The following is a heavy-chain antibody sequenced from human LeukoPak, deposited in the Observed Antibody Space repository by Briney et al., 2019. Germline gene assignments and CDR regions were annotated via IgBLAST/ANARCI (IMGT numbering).Heavy chain of an antibody. CDR1: GFTFSRFG. Sequence: GRSLRLSCAASGFTFSRFGMHWVRQAPGKGLEWVSVIYSGGTTYYADSVKGRFTISRDNSNNTLYLQMNSLRAEDTAVYYCARGPVTRFEIWGQGTMVTVSS. CDR3: ARGPVTRFEI. CDR2: IYSGGTT. J-gene: IGHJ3*02. V-gene: IGHV3-53*01. D-gene: IGHD4-17*01.